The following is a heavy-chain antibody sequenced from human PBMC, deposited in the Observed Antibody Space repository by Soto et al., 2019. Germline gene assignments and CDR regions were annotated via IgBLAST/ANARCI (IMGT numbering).Heavy chain of an antibody. CDR3: AREGHNREELDWFDP. CDR2: INHSGST. Sequence: QVQLQQWGAGLLKPSETLSLTCAVYGGSFSGYYWSWIRQPPGKGLEWIGEINHSGSTNYNPSLKSRVTISVDTSKNQCSLKLSSVTAADTAVYYWAREGHNREELDWFDPWGQGTLVTVSS. J-gene: IGHJ5*02. V-gene: IGHV4-34*01. CDR1: GGSFSGYY. D-gene: IGHD1-20*01.